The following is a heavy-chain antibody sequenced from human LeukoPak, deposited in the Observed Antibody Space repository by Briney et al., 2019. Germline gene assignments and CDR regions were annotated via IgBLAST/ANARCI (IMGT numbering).Heavy chain of an antibody. J-gene: IGHJ4*01. CDR3: AKARGKLVNIYFEY. D-gene: IGHD2/OR15-2a*01. Sequence: GGSLRLSCAASGFIFRNYGMHWARQAPGRGLEWVAFVSDDEDNKYYPDSVRGRFTISRDNSKNTMYLQLNSLRDEDTAVYFCAKARGKLVNIYFEYWGHGTLVTVSS. CDR2: VSDDEDNK. V-gene: IGHV3-30*02. CDR1: GFIFRNYG.